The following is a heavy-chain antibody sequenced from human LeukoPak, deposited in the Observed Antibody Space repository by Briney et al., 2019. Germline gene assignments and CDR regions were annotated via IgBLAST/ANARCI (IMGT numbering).Heavy chain of an antibody. V-gene: IGHV3-30*18. CDR2: ISYDGSNK. Sequence: QAGGSLRLSCAASGFTFSSYGMHWVRQAPGKGLEWVAVISYDGSNKYYADSVKGRFTISRDNSKNTLYLQMNSLRAEDTAVYYCAKAGSGYYYSFPETASYYFDYWGQGTLVTVSS. CDR1: GFTFSSYG. J-gene: IGHJ4*02. CDR3: AKAGSGYYYSFPETASYYFDY. D-gene: IGHD3-22*01.